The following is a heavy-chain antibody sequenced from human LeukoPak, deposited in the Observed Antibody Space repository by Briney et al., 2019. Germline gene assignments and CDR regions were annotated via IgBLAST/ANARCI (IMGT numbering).Heavy chain of an antibody. Sequence: ASVKVSCKASGGTFSSYAISWVRQAPGQGLEWMGGIIPIFGTANYAQKFQGRVTITADESTSTAYMELSSLRSEDTAVYYCARGFTIFGVAPGYFDYWGQGTLVTVSS. V-gene: IGHV1-69*13. CDR2: IIPIFGTA. CDR3: ARGFTIFGVAPGYFDY. D-gene: IGHD3-3*01. J-gene: IGHJ4*02. CDR1: GGTFSSYA.